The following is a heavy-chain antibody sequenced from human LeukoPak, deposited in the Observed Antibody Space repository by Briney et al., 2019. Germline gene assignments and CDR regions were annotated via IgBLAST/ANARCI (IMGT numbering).Heavy chain of an antibody. J-gene: IGHJ4*02. CDR3: ARASGSQGMFDY. Sequence: PSETLSLSCAAYGGSFSGYYWSWLRQPPGKGLEWIGEINHSGSTNYNPSLKSRVTISVDTSKNQFSLKLSSVTAADTAVYYCARASGSQGMFDYWGQGTLVTVSS. CDR1: GGSFSGYY. CDR2: INHSGST. V-gene: IGHV4-34*01.